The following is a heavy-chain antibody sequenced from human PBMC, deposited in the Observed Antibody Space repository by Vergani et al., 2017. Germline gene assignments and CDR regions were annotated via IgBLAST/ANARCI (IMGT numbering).Heavy chain of an antibody. Sequence: EVQLVESGGGLVKPGGSLRLSCAASGFTFSSYSMNWVRQAPGKGLEWVSSISSSSSYIYYADSVKGRFTISRDNAKNSLYLQMNSLRAEDTAVYYCARDAREYCSGGSCYGPGYWGQGTLVTVSS. V-gene: IGHV3-21*01. CDR1: GFTFSSYS. D-gene: IGHD2-15*01. CDR3: ARDAREYCSGGSCYGPGY. J-gene: IGHJ4*02. CDR2: ISSSSSYI.